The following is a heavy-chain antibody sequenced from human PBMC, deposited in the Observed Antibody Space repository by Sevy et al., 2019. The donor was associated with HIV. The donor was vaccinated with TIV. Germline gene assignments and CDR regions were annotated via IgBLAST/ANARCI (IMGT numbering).Heavy chain of an antibody. CDR2: INTGNGNT. CDR3: AREVFYYYYYMDV. J-gene: IGHJ6*03. Sequence: ASVKVSCKASGYTFTNYAMHWVRQAPGQRLEWMGWINTGNGNTKYSPKFQGRVTITRDTSASTAYMELSSLRSEDTAIYYCAREVFYYYYYMDVWGKGTTVTVSS. V-gene: IGHV1-3*04. CDR1: GYTFTNYA.